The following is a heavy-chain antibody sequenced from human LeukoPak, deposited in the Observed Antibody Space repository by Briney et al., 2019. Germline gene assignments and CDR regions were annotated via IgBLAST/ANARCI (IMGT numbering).Heavy chain of an antibody. Sequence: ASVKVSCKVSGYALSESSMHWVRQAPGKGLEWMGGFDREDDERVYAQMLQGRVTMTEDTSTDTAYMELSSLRSEDTAVYFCATGRPGSLLDYWGQGTVVTVSS. CDR2: FDREDDER. J-gene: IGHJ4*02. CDR3: ATGRPGSLLDY. V-gene: IGHV1-24*01. D-gene: IGHD1-1*01. CDR1: GYALSESS.